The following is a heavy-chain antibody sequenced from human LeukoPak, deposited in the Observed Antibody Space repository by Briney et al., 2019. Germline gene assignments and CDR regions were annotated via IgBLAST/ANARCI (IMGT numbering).Heavy chain of an antibody. Sequence: SETLSLTCAVSGDSISSSNWWSWVRQPPGKGLEWIGEIYHSGSTNYNPSLKSRVTISVDKSKNQFSLKLSSVTAADTAVYYCARTGYYYNSRSYGAPYYFDYWGQGTLVTVSS. CDR3: ARTGYYYNSRSYGAPYYFDY. CDR1: GDSISSSNW. CDR2: IYHSGST. V-gene: IGHV4-4*02. J-gene: IGHJ4*02. D-gene: IGHD3-10*01.